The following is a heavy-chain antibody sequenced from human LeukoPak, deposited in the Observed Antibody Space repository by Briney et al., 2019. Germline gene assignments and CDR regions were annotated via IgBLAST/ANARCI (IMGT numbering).Heavy chain of an antibody. V-gene: IGHV3-30*18. CDR1: GVTLSSYG. J-gene: IGHJ6*02. D-gene: IGHD3-10*01. CDR2: ISYDGAIT. CDR3: AKHFSGFGELLFFFGMDV. Sequence: GRSLRLSCAGSGVTLSSYGIHWVRQAPGKGLEWVAVISYDGAITYYADSVKGRFTISRDNSKKTVDLQMNSLRAEDTAVYYCAKHFSGFGELLFFFGMDVWGQGTTVIVSS.